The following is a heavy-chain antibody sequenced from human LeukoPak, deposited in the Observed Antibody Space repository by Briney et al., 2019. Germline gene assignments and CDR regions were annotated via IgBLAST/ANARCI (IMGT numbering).Heavy chain of an antibody. Sequence: GASVTVSCKVSGYTLNELSMHWLRQAPGKGLEWMGGFDPEDRETVYAPKFPGRVTMTEDTSTHTAHMELSSLRSDDTAVYYCARGSLGPKGAFDIWGQGTMVTVSS. V-gene: IGHV1-24*01. CDR2: FDPEDRET. CDR3: ARGSLGPKGAFDI. CDR1: GYTLNELS. J-gene: IGHJ3*02.